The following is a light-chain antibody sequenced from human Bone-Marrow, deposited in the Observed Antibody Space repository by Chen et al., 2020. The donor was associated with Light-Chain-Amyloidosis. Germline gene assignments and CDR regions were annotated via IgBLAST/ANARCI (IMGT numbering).Light chain of an antibody. CDR2: DVI. V-gene: IGLV2-14*03. Sequence: QSALTQPASVSGSPGQSITVSCTGASSDVSWYQQHPGKAPKLVIYDVINRPSGVSSRFSGSKSGNTASLTISGLQAEDEADYFCSSSATSNTWVFGGETKLTVL. CDR3: SSSATSNTWV. CDR1: SSDV. J-gene: IGLJ3*02.